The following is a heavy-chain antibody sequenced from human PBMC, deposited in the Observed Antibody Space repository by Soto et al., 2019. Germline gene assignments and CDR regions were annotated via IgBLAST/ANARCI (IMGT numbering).Heavy chain of an antibody. CDR3: AKSRTGFGEVFFDN. CDR2: ISGSGDTT. J-gene: IGHJ4*02. D-gene: IGHD3-10*01. CDR1: GFTFSSYA. V-gene: IGHV3-23*01. Sequence: GGSLRLSCVASGFTFSSYAMSWVRQAPGKGLEWVSAISGSGDTTYYADSVKGRFNISRDNSKNTLYLQMNSLRVEDTDVYYCAKSRTGFGEVFFDNWGQGTLVTVSS.